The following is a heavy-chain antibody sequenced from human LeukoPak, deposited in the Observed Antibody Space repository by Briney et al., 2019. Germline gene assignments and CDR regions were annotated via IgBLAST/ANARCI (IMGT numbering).Heavy chain of an antibody. D-gene: IGHD2-21*02. V-gene: IGHV1-2*02. CDR1: GYTFTGYY. CDR2: INPNSGGT. Sequence: VASVKVSCKASGYTFTGYYMHWVRQAPGQGLEWMGWINPNSGGTNYAQKFQGRVTMTRDTSISTAYMELSRLRSDDTAVYYCASLGPAYCGGDCYLDVWGKGTTVTVSS. CDR3: ASLGPAYCGGDCYLDV. J-gene: IGHJ6*04.